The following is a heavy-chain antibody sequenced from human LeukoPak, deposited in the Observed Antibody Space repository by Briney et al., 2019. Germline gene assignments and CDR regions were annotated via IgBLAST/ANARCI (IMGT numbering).Heavy chain of an antibody. D-gene: IGHD2-15*01. Sequence: GASVKVSXKASGYTFTSYDINWMRQATGQGLEWMGWMNPNSGNTGYAQKFQGRVTMTRNTSISTAYMELSSLRSEDTAVYYCARGRYCSGGSCYSDWYFDLWGRGTLVTASS. CDR3: ARGRYCSGGSCYSDWYFDL. J-gene: IGHJ2*01. V-gene: IGHV1-8*01. CDR2: MNPNSGNT. CDR1: GYTFTSYD.